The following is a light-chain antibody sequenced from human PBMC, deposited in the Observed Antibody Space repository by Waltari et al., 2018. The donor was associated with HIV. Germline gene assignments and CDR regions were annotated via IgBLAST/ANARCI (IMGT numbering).Light chain of an antibody. Sequence: QSALTQPASVSGSPGQSITISCTGTSNNGDDSKYVSWYQHHPGKAPKVIIYEDSHRPSGVSNRFSGSKSGNTASLTISGLQPEDEADYFCASYISSSSPEFGGGTKVTVL. J-gene: IGLJ3*02. CDR2: EDS. CDR3: ASYISSSSPE. CDR1: SNNGDDSKY. V-gene: IGLV2-14*01.